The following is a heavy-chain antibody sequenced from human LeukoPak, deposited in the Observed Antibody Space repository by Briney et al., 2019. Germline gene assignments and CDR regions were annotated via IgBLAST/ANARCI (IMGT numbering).Heavy chain of an antibody. Sequence: GGSLRLSCAASGFTFRSYGMHWVPQAPGKGLEWVAVISYDGSNKYYADSVKGRFTISRDNSKNTLWLQMNSLRAEDTAVHYCAKDLIAAAGNPYYYGMDVWGQGTTVTVSS. CDR3: AKDLIAAAGNPYYYGMDV. J-gene: IGHJ6*02. D-gene: IGHD6-13*01. V-gene: IGHV3-30*18. CDR2: ISYDGSNK. CDR1: GFTFRSYG.